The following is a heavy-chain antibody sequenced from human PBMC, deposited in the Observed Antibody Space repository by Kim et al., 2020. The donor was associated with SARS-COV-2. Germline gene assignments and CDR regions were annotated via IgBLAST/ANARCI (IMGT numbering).Heavy chain of an antibody. V-gene: IGHV3-23*01. CDR2: T. Sequence: TYSAGSVEGRFAISIDNTKNALYLQMNSLRAEDTAVYYCAKDRTYGDFDLWGRGTLVTVSS. CDR3: AKDRTYGDFDL. J-gene: IGHJ2*01.